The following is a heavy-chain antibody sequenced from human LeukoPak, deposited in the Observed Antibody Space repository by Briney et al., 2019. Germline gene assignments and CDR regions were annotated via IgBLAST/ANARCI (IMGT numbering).Heavy chain of an antibody. Sequence: GESLKISCKASGYTFTSYYMHWVRQAPGQGLEWMGIINPSGGSTSYAQKFQGRVTMTRDTSTSTVYMELSSLRSEDTAVYYCARVYYYDSSGYGLDAFDIWGQGTMVTVSS. CDR1: GYTFTSYY. CDR3: ARVYYYDSSGYGLDAFDI. J-gene: IGHJ3*02. V-gene: IGHV1-46*01. CDR2: INPSGGST. D-gene: IGHD3-22*01.